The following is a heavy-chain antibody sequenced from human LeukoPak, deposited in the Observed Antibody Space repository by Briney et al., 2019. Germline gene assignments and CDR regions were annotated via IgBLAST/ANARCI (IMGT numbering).Heavy chain of an antibody. V-gene: IGHV3-23*01. D-gene: IGHD6-13*01. CDR1: GFTFSSLA. CDR2: IIGSVGST. Sequence: GGSLRLSCAASGFTFSSLAMSWVRQAPGKGREGVSAIIGSVGSTYYADSVKGRFTISRDNSKNTLYLQMNSLRAEDTAVYYCAKDLGIAAAGTYYYYGMDVWGQGTTVTVSS. CDR3: AKDLGIAAAGTYYYYGMDV. J-gene: IGHJ6*02.